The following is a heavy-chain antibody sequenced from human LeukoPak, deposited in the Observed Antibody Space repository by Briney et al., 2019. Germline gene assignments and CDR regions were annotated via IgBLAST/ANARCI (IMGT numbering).Heavy chain of an antibody. J-gene: IGHJ4*02. CDR3: ATEQGYCTNGVCYRIDY. CDR2: FDPEDGET. V-gene: IGHV1-24*01. CDR1: GYTFTGYY. D-gene: IGHD2-8*01. Sequence: GASVKVSCKASGYTFTGYYMHWVRQAPGKGLEWMGGFDPEDGETIYAQKFQGRVTMTEDTSTDTAYMELSSLRSEDTAVYYCATEQGYCTNGVCYRIDYWGQGTLVTVSS.